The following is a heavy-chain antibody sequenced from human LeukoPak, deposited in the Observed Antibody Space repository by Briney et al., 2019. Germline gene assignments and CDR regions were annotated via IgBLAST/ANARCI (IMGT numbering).Heavy chain of an antibody. CDR2: FDPENAEI. D-gene: IGHD3-3*01. J-gene: IGHJ4*02. CDR3: ATRGSDFWSAFDY. Sequence: GASVKVSCKLSGNSLRQFLIQWVRQAGGKGLEWMAGFDPENAEIVYAQKFQGRVTMTEDTSTNTAYMELTSLTSDDTALYYCATRGSDFWSAFDYWGQGTQVTVSS. V-gene: IGHV1-24*01. CDR1: GNSLRQFL.